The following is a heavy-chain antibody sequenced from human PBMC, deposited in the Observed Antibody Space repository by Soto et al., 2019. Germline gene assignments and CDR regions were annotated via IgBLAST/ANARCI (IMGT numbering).Heavy chain of an antibody. CDR2: INHSGST. J-gene: IGHJ6*02. CDR1: GGSFSGYY. V-gene: IGHV4-34*01. D-gene: IGHD3-3*01. Sequence: QVQLQQWGAGLLKPSETLSLTCAVYGGSFSGYYWSWIRQPPGKGLEWIGEINHSGSTNYNPSLKSRVTISVDTSKNQFSLKLSSVTAADTAVYYCARDLLGSGYFFYGPPYGMDVRGQGTTVTVSS. CDR3: ARDLLGSGYFFYGPPYGMDV.